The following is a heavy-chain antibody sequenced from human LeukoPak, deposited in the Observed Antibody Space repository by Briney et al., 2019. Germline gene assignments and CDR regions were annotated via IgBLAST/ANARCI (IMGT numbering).Heavy chain of an antibody. CDR1: VFRFSDFS. V-gene: IGHV3-48*01. Sequence: GGCLRLSCAASVFRFSDFSMNWVRQAPWKGLEWISYISSSGSPIYYADSVKGRFTIARDNAKNSLFLQMNSLRAEDTAVYYCARVPKFSAIFGWGQGTTVTVSS. CDR2: ISSSGSPI. D-gene: IGHD3-3*01. J-gene: IGHJ6*02. CDR3: ARVPKFSAIFG.